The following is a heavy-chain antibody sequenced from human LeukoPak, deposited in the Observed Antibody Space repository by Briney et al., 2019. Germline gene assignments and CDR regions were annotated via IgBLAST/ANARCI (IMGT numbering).Heavy chain of an antibody. CDR2: ISSSSSYI. CDR3: ARDPWSITIFGVARGFDP. J-gene: IGHJ5*02. V-gene: IGHV3-21*01. CDR1: GFTFSSYS. D-gene: IGHD3-3*01. Sequence: GGSLRLSCAASGFTFSSYSMNWVRQAPGKGLEWVSSISSSSSYIYYADSVKGRFTISRDNAKNSLYLQMNSLRAEDTAVYYCARDPWSITIFGVARGFDPWGQGTLVTVSS.